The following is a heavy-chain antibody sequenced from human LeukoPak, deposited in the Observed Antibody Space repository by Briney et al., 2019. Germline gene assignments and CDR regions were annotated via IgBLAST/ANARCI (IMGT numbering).Heavy chain of an antibody. D-gene: IGHD4-17*01. CDR3: ARATVTYYYYYMDV. Sequence: SVKVSCKASGCTFSSYAIRWVRKAPGQGLEWMEGIIPIFCSSNYAQKFQGRVTITADESANTAYMELSSLRSEDAAVYYCARATVTYYYYYMDVWGKGTTVTVSS. J-gene: IGHJ6*03. CDR2: IIPIFCSS. V-gene: IGHV1-69*13. CDR1: GCTFSSYA.